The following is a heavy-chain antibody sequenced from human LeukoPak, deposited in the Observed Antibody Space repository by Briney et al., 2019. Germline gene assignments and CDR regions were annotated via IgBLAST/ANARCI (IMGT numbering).Heavy chain of an antibody. D-gene: IGHD4-17*01. CDR1: GLTFSNYG. V-gene: IGHV3-23*01. J-gene: IGHJ6*02. CDR2: ISGSGDST. CDR3: AKDPTTVTADYYGMDV. Sequence: LTGGSLRLSCVASGLTFSNYGMSWVRQAPGKGLEWVSVISGSGDSTYYADSVKGRFTISRDNSKNTLYLQMNSLKVDDTAVYFCAKDPTTVTADYYGMDVWGQGTTVTVSS.